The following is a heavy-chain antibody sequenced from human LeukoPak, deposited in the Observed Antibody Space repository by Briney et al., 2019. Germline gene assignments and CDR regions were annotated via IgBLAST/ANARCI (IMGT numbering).Heavy chain of an antibody. Sequence: GSLRLSCAASGFTFSSYGMSWVRQAPGKGLEWVSGISGSGDSTFYADSVKGRLTISRDNSKNTLYLRVNSLRAEDTAVYYCAKGDYINGQSNWFDPWGQGTLVTVSS. V-gene: IGHV3-23*01. J-gene: IGHJ5*02. CDR2: ISGSGDST. CDR3: AKGDYINGQSNWFDP. CDR1: GFTFSSYG. D-gene: IGHD5-12*01.